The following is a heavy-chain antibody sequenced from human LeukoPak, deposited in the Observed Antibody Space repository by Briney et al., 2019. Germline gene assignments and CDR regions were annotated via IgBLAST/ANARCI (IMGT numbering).Heavy chain of an antibody. CDR1: GFYFSDYY. V-gene: IGHV3-11*04. J-gene: IGHJ6*03. D-gene: IGHD1-26*01. CDR3: ARDPYSGSYSDYYYYYMDV. Sequence: PGGSLRLSCAASGFYFSDYYMSWVRQAPGKGLEWLSYISSSGNNEYYADSVKGRFTISRDNAKNSLYLQLNSLRAEDTAVYYCARDPYSGSYSDYYYYYMDVWGKGTTVTVSS. CDR2: ISSSGNNE.